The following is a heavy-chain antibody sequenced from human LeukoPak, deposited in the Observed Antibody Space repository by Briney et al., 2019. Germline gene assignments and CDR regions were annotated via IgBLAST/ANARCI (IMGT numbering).Heavy chain of an antibody. CDR3: ARAESIISRDAFDI. CDR2: IYYSGST. Sequence: SETLSLTCTVSGGSISSSSYYWGWIRQPPGKGLEWIGSIYYSGSTYYNPSLKSRVTISVDTSKNQFSLKLSSVTAADTAVYYCARAESIISRDAFDIWGQGTMVTVSS. J-gene: IGHJ3*02. D-gene: IGHD3-3*02. V-gene: IGHV4-39*07. CDR1: GGSISSSSYY.